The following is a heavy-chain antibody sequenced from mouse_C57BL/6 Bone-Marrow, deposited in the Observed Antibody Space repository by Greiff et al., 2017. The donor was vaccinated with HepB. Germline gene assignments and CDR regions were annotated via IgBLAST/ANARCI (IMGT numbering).Heavy chain of an antibody. CDR2: ISYDGSN. J-gene: IGHJ3*01. CDR1: GYSITSGYY. D-gene: IGHD2-3*01. CDR3: ARGGLLQGGLTY. Sequence: EVKLVESGPGLVKPSQSLSLTCSVTGYSITSGYYWNWIRQFPGNKLEWMGYISYDGSNNYNPSLKNRISITRDTSKNQFFLKLNSVTTEDTATYYCARGGLLQGGLTYWGQGTLVTVSA. V-gene: IGHV3-6*01.